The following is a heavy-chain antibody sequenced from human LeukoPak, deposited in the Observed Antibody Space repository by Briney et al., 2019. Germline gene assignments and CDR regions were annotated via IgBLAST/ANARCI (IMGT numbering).Heavy chain of an antibody. CDR3: AGPTPYYYDSSGYSSEIYYYYGMDV. D-gene: IGHD3-22*01. CDR2: TNPSGGST. J-gene: IGHJ6*02. V-gene: IGHV1-46*01. CDR1: GYTFTSYY. Sequence: ASVNVSCKASGYTFTSYYMHGVRQAPGQGLEWMGITNPSGGSTNYAQKFQGRVTMTRDTSTSTVYMELSSLRSEDTAVYYCAGPTPYYYDSSGYSSEIYYYYGMDVWGQGTTVTVSS.